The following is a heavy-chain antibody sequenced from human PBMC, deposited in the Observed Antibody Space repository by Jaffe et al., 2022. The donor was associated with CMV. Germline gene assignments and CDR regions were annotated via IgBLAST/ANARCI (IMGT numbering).Heavy chain of an antibody. V-gene: IGHV2-5*02. J-gene: IGHJ3*02. D-gene: IGHD2-15*01. CDR3: AHITSELLLFAFDI. CDR1: GFSVTPSGVG. Sequence: QITLKESGPTLVKPTQTLTLTCTFSGFSVTPSGVGVGWIRQPPGKALEWLAIIYWDDDKRYSPSLKNRLTVTMDTSKNQVVLTMTDMDPVDTGTYYCAHITSELLLFAFDIWGQGTMVTVSS. CDR2: IYWDDDK.